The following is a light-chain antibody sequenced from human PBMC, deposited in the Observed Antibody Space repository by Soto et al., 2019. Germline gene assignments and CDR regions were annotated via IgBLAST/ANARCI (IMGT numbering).Light chain of an antibody. CDR1: QSIRSY. J-gene: IGKJ1*01. V-gene: IGKV1-5*01. CDR2: DAS. Sequence: DIQMTQSPSSLSASVGDRVTITCRAGQSIRSYLNWYQQERGKAPKLLIYDASNLESGVPSRFSGSGSGTEFTLTISSLQPEDFGIYYCQQYENYWTFGQGTKVDIK. CDR3: QQYENYWT.